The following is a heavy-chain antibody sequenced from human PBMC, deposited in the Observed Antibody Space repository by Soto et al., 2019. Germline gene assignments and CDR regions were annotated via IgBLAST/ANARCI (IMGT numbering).Heavy chain of an antibody. V-gene: IGHV4-31*03. CDR1: GGSIRSGNYY. D-gene: IGHD1-1*01. CDR3: AKNETTRPWFDP. CDR2: VYYIGTT. J-gene: IGHJ5*02. Sequence: QVQLQESGPGLVKASQTLSLPCSVSGGSIRSGNYYWSWIRQLPGKGLEWIGNVYYIGTTSYNPALTRRVIISIDTSKNQFSLEVTSVLAADTAVYYCAKNETTRPWFDPWGQGTLVTVSS.